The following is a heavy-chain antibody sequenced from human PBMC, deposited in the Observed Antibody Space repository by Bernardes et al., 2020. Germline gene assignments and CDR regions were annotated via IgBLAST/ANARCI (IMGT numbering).Heavy chain of an antibody. J-gene: IGHJ3*02. CDR1: GGSIRSSSYY. V-gene: IGHV4-39*01. CDR2: IYYSRST. D-gene: IGHD3-3*01. Sequence: SETLSLTCTVSGGSIRSSSYYWGRLRQPPGKGLECNGRIYYSRSTYYNPSLKSRVTISVDTSKNQFSLKLSSVTAADTAVYYCARQWFLEWLSPDAFDIWGQRTMVTVSS. CDR3: ARQWFLEWLSPDAFDI.